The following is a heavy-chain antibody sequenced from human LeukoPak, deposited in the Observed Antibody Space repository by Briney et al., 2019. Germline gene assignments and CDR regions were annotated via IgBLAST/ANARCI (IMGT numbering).Heavy chain of an antibody. V-gene: IGHV3-23*01. D-gene: IGHD1-26*01. J-gene: IGHJ4*02. Sequence: GGPLTLSCAASGFTFSSYAMSWLRQAPGKALEWVSAVSGSGGSTYYADSVKGRFTISRDNSKNTLYLQMNSLRAEDTAVYYCAKGWDHFDYWGQGTLVTVSS. CDR2: VSGSGGST. CDR3: AKGWDHFDY. CDR1: GFTFSSYA.